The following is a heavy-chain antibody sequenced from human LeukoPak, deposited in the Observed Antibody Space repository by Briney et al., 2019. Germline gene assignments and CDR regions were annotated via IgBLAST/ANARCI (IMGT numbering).Heavy chain of an antibody. J-gene: IGHJ4*02. CDR3: ARDPDYGGG. V-gene: IGHV3-66*01. CDR1: GFTVSTNY. CDR2: IYSGGTT. D-gene: IGHD4-17*01. Sequence: PGGSLRLSCAVSGFTVSTNYMSWVRQAPGKGLEWVSIIYSGGTTYYADSVKGRFTLSRDNSKNTLYLQMNSLRVEDTALYYCARDPDYGGGWGQGTLVTVSS.